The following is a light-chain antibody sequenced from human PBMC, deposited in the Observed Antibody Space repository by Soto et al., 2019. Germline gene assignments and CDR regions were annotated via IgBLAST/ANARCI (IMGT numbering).Light chain of an antibody. CDR2: AAS. Sequence: DIQMTQSPSSLSASVGDRVTISCWASQAISDYLAWYQQKPGQVPNLLIFAASTLQSGVPSRFSGSGSGTYFTLTITGLQPEDVATYYCQNYNSAPWTFGQGTKVDIK. CDR3: QNYNSAPWT. CDR1: QAISDY. J-gene: IGKJ1*01. V-gene: IGKV1-27*01.